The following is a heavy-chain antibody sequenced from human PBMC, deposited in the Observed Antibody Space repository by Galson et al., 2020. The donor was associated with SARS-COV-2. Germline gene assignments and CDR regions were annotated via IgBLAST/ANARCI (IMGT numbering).Heavy chain of an antibody. V-gene: IGHV3-33*01. J-gene: IGHJ4*02. Sequence: GESLKISCAASGFTFSSHAIHWVRQAPGKGLEWVAQIFYDGSDKYYGDSVKGRFTIPRDSSKNMVYLQMNNLKVDDTAVYYCARDGQLSSGWAFDYWGQGTLVTVSS. CDR1: GFTFSSHA. CDR2: IFYDGSDK. CDR3: ARDGQLSSGWAFDY. D-gene: IGHD6-19*01.